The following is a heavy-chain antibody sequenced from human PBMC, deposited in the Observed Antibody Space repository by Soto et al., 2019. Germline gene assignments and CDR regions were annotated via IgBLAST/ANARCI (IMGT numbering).Heavy chain of an antibody. CDR2: IYYSGST. CDR3: AATPRY. D-gene: IGHD2-15*01. J-gene: IGHJ4*02. Sequence: QVQLQESGPGLVKPSETLSLTCSVSGGSTSSYYWSWIRQPPGKGLEWIGYIYYSGSTDYSPSLKRRVNMSIDTSQTQVSLKLTSVTTADTAVYYCAATPRYWGQGTLVTVSS. CDR1: GGSTSSYY. V-gene: IGHV4-59*01.